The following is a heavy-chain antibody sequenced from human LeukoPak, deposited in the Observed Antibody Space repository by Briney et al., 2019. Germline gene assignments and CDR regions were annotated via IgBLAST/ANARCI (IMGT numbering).Heavy chain of an antibody. CDR1: GFTFDDYD. V-gene: IGHV3-9*01. J-gene: IGHJ3*02. CDR3: AREMGGEGAIAFDI. CDR2: ISWNSGSI. D-gene: IGHD3-16*01. Sequence: PGRSLRLSCAVSGFTFDDYDMHWVRQAPGKGLEWVSGISWNSGSIGYADSVKGRFTISRDNAKNSLYLQMNSLRAEDTAVYYCAREMGGEGAIAFDIWGQGTMVTVSS.